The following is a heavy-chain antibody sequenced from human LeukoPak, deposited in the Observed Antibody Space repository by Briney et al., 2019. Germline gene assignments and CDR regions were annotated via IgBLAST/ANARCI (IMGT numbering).Heavy chain of an antibody. V-gene: IGHV3-23*01. CDR2: ISRSGEST. CDR1: GFSFSDYA. D-gene: IGHD3-10*01. Sequence: GGSLRLSCAASGFSFSDYAMTWVRQAPGKGLEWVSVISRSGESTNYADSVKGRFTISRDNSKNTLYLQINSLRAEDTAVYYCGQDPQVYGSGLFYGLDVWGQGTTVTVSS. CDR3: GQDPQVYGSGLFYGLDV. J-gene: IGHJ6*02.